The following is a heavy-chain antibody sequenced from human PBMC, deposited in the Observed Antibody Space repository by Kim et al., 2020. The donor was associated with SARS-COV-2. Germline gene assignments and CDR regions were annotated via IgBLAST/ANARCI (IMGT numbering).Heavy chain of an antibody. CDR2: ISYDGSNK. V-gene: IGHV3-30*04. CDR1: GFTFSSYA. CDR3: ARDPVVPAANTVSYFDY. Sequence: GVSLRLSCAASGFTFSSYAMHWVRQAPGKGLEWVAVISYDGSNKYYADSVKGRFTISRDNSKNTLYLQMNSLRAEDTAVYYCARDPVVPAANTVSYFDYWGQGTLVTVSS. D-gene: IGHD2-2*01. J-gene: IGHJ4*02.